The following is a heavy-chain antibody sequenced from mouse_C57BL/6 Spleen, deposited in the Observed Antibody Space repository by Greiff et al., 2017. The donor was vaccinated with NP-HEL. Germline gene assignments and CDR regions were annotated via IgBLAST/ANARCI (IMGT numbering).Heavy chain of an antibody. J-gene: IGHJ4*01. CDR3: AREGLITTVPYAMDY. D-gene: IGHD1-1*01. Sequence: VQLQQSGAELVRPGASVKLSCKASGYTFTDYYINWVKQRPGQGLEWIARIYPGSGNTYYNEKFKGKATLTAEKSSSTAYMQLSSLTSEDSAVYVCAREGLITTVPYAMDYWGQGTSVTVSS. CDR1: GYTFTDYY. CDR2: IYPGSGNT. V-gene: IGHV1-76*01.